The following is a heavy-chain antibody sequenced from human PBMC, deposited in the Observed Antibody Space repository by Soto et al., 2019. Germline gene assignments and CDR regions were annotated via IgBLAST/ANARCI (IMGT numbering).Heavy chain of an antibody. CDR3: ARGRVGTTNWNWFDN. CDR1: GGSFSDYY. D-gene: IGHD1-26*01. CDR2: INHSGST. V-gene: IGHV4-34*01. J-gene: IGHJ5*02. Sequence: SETLSLTCAVYGGSFSDYYRNWIRQPPGKGLEWIGEINHSGSTNYNPSLKSRVTISVDTSKNHFSLKLTSVTAADTAVYYCARGRVGTTNWNWFDNWGKGNLGTVSS.